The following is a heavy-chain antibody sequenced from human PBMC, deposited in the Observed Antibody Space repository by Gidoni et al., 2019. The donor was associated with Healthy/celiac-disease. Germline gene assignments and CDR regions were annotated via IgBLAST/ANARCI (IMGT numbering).Heavy chain of an antibody. CDR3: AREGHGDYGD. CDR2: INHSGST. CDR1: GGSFSGYY. Sequence: QVQLQQWGAGLLKPSETLSLTCAVYGGSFSGYYWSWIRQPPGNALEWIGEINHSGSTNYNPSLKSRVTISVDTSKNQFSLKLSSVTAADTAVYYCAREGHGDYGDWGQGTLVTVSS. J-gene: IGHJ4*02. V-gene: IGHV4-34*01. D-gene: IGHD4-17*01.